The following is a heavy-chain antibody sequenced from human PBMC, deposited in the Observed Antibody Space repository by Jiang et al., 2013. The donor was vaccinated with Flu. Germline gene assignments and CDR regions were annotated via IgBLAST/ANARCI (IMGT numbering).Heavy chain of an antibody. J-gene: IGHJ5*02. CDR2: IYSSGTT. V-gene: IGHV4-4*07. Sequence: SGSGLVKISETLSLTCTVSGASMSSTYWSWIRKPAGKGPEWIGRIYSSGTTNYSPSLESRVTLSVDTYNNQFSLKLTSVTAADTAIYYCARDVSTWARGDWFDPWGPGTVVIVSS. CDR3: ARDVSTWARGDWFDP. D-gene: IGHD3-10*01. CDR1: GASMSSTY.